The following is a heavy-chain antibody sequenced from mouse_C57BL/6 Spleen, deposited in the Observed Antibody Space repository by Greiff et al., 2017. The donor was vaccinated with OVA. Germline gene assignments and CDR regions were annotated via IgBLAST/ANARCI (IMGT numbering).Heavy chain of an antibody. J-gene: IGHJ2*01. V-gene: IGHV1-82*01. CDR3: ARDHLRLPSHYFDY. D-gene: IGHD3-2*02. Sequence: QVQLKESGPELVKPGASVKISCKASGYAFSSSWMNWVKQRPGKGLEWIGRIYPGDGDTNYNGKFKGKATLTADKSSSTAYMQLSSLTSEDSAVYFCARDHLRLPSHYFDYWGQGTTLTVSS. CDR2: IYPGDGDT. CDR1: GYAFSSSW.